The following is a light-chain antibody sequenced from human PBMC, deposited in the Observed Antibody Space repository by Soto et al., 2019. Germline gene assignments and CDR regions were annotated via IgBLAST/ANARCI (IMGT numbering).Light chain of an antibody. J-gene: IGLJ1*01. CDR2: DVS. Sequence: QCALTQPASVSGSPGQSITISCSGTGSDVGAYNYVSWYQQHPAKAPKLMIYDVSNRPSGVSDRFSGSKSGNTASLTISGLQAEDEADYYCYSFTSSSTYVFGSGTKVTVL. V-gene: IGLV2-14*01. CDR1: GSDVGAYNY. CDR3: YSFTSSSTYV.